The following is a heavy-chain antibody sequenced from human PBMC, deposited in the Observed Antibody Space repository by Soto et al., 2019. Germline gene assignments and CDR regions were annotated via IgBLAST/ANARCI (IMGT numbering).Heavy chain of an antibody. Sequence: GVSLRLSCAASGFTFSSDSMNWGLQAPGKELEWASSISSSSSYIYYAASVKGRFTIYRDNAKNSLYLQMNSMRAEDTAVYYCARALSGYSSGWYAVRGNWFDPWGQGTLVTVSS. D-gene: IGHD6-19*01. CDR2: ISSSSSYI. CDR1: GFTFSSDS. CDR3: ARALSGYSSGWYAVRGNWFDP. V-gene: IGHV3-21*01. J-gene: IGHJ5*02.